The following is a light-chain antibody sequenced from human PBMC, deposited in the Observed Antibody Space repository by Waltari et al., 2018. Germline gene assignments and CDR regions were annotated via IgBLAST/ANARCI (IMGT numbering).Light chain of an antibody. Sequence: SYEVTQPPSVSMSPGQTATITCSGDKLGDKYAYWYQQKPGQPPLLVIYENSKRPSGIPERFSGSNSGNTATLTISGTQAADEADFYCQAWDSSTVIFGGGTKLTVL. CDR2: ENS. V-gene: IGLV3-1*01. CDR1: KLGDKY. J-gene: IGLJ2*01. CDR3: QAWDSSTVI.